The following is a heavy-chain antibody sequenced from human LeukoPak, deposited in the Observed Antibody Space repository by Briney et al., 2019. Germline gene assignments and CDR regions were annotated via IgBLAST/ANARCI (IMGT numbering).Heavy chain of an antibody. V-gene: IGHV4-61*08. Sequence: SSETLSLTCTVSGGSVSSGGYYWSWIRQPPGKGLEWIGYIYHSGSTNYNPSLKSRLTISLDTSKSQFSLNLSSVTRADTAVYYCARSPAVPFSRDYYYFDYWGQGILVTVSS. D-gene: IGHD3-22*01. CDR2: IYHSGST. CDR3: ARSPAVPFSRDYYYFDY. CDR1: GGSVSSGGYY. J-gene: IGHJ4*02.